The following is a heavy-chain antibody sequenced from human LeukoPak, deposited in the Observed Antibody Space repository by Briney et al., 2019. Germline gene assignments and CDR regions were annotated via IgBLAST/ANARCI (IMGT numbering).Heavy chain of an antibody. Sequence: ASVKVSCKASGGTFISYAISWVRQAPGQGLEWMGGIIPIFGTANYARKFQGRVTITADESTSTAYMELSSLRSEDTAVYYCARVIPSHYYDSSGYYSHWGQGTLVTVSS. J-gene: IGHJ4*02. V-gene: IGHV1-69*13. CDR3: ARVIPSHYYDSSGYYSH. CDR2: IIPIFGTA. CDR1: GGTFISYA. D-gene: IGHD3-22*01.